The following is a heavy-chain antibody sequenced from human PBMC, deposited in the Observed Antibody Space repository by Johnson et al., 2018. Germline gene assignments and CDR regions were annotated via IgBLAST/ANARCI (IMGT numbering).Heavy chain of an antibody. CDR2: IWSDGSNK. CDR3: ARDHEKRALRHAAEYFQH. J-gene: IGHJ1*01. V-gene: IGHV3-33*01. CDR1: GFSFRSSG. Sequence: VQLLEAGGGVVQPGRSLRLSCAASGFSFRSSGMFWVRQAPGKGLEWVATIWSDGSNKYYADSVRGQFTISRDNSKNTLYLQMNSLRAEDTAVYYCARDHEKRALRHAAEYFQHWGQGTLVIVSS.